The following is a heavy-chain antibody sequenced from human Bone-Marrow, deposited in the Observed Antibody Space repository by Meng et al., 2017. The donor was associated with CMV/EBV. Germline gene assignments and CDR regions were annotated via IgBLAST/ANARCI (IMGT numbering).Heavy chain of an antibody. CDR1: GFTFSSYG. Sequence: GGSLRLSCAASGFTFSSYGMHWVRQAPGKGLEWVSAISGSGGSTYYADSVKGRFTISRDNSKNTLYLQMNSLRAEDTAVYYCAKVDEDFWSGYVDYWGQGTLVTVSS. D-gene: IGHD3-3*01. J-gene: IGHJ4*02. CDR3: AKVDEDFWSGYVDY. V-gene: IGHV3-23*01. CDR2: ISGSGGST.